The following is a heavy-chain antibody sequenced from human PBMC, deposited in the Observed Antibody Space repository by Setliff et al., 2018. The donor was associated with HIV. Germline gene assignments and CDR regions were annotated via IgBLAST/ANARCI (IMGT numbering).Heavy chain of an antibody. CDR3: AKVFAFGVDGFDI. Sequence: ASVKVSCKASGYTFTNFYMHWVRQAPGQGLEWMGIINPGGGNTRYAQRFQGRVSMTRDTSTSTVYMELSSLTDEDTAVYHCAKVFAFGVDGFDIWGQGTMVTVSS. J-gene: IGHJ3*02. D-gene: IGHD3-10*01. CDR2: INPGGGNT. CDR1: GYTFTNFY. V-gene: IGHV1-46*01.